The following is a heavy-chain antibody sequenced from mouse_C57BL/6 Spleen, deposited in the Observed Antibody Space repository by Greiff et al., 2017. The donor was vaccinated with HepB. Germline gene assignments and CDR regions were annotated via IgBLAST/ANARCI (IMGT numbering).Heavy chain of an antibody. CDR2: IDPSDSET. CDR3: AKWGYAMDY. CDR1: GYTFTSYW. Sequence: QVQLQQPGAELVRPGSSVKLSFKASGYTFTSYWMHWVKQRPIQGLEWIGNIDPSDSETHYNQKFKDKATLTVDKSSSTAYMQLSSLTSEDSAVYYCAKWGYAMDYWGQGTSVTVSS. J-gene: IGHJ4*01. V-gene: IGHV1-52*01.